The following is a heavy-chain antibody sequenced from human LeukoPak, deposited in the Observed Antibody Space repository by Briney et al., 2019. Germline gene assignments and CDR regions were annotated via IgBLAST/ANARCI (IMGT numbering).Heavy chain of an antibody. Sequence: GGSLRLSCAGSGLSFSASGMNWVRQAPGKGLEWVAGVTPSGDPTYYADSVKGRFIISRDNSKTTMYLQMNSLRAEDTAVYYCARAPKVRLVGVPKGPFDPWGQGTLVTVSS. CDR2: VTPSGDPT. V-gene: IGHV3-23*01. CDR1: GLSFSASG. CDR3: ARAPKVRLVGVPKGPFDP. J-gene: IGHJ5*02. D-gene: IGHD1-26*01.